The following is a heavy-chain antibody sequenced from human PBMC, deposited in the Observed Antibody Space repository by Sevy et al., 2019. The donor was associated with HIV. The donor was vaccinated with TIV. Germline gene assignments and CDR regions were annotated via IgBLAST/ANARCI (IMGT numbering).Heavy chain of an antibody. CDR2: ISDDSRYI. Sequence: GGSLRLSCAASGFNFRTYSMNWVRQAPGKGLEWLSSISDDSRYIYYSDSVKSRFTISRANAKKLLFLQMNNLRVEDTVIYYGARDFTIFGVVSGVDYCGQGNLVTFSS. J-gene: IGHJ4*01. D-gene: IGHD3-3*01. CDR3: ARDFTIFGVVSGVDY. CDR1: GFNFRTYS. V-gene: IGHV3-21*04.